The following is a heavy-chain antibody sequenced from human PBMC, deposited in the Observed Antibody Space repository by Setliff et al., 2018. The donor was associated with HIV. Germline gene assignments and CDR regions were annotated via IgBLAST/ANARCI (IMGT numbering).Heavy chain of an antibody. J-gene: IGHJ1*01. CDR2: IKQDGSEK. CDR3: ARGPSSTHWSPGYFQH. Sequence: GGSLRLSCAASGFSFSNYWMNWVRQVPGKGLEWVANIKQDGSEKYYVDSVKGRFTISRDNAKNSLYLQVNNLRAEDTAVYYCARGPSSTHWSPGYFQHWGQGTPVTVSS. CDR1: GFSFSNYW. V-gene: IGHV3-7*03. D-gene: IGHD2-8*02.